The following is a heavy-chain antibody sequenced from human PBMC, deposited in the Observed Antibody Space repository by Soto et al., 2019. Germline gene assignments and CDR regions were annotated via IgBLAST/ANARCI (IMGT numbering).Heavy chain of an antibody. CDR3: ARVPTIFGVVTTYNGMDV. V-gene: IGHV3-53*01. D-gene: IGHD3-3*01. Sequence: EVQLVESGGGLIQPGGSLRLSCAASGFTVSSNYMSCVRQAPGKGLEWVSVIYSGGSTYYADSVKGRFTISRDNSKNTLYLQMNSLRVEDTAVYYCARVPTIFGVVTTYNGMDVWGQGTTVTVSS. CDR2: IYSGGST. CDR1: GFTVSSNY. J-gene: IGHJ6*02.